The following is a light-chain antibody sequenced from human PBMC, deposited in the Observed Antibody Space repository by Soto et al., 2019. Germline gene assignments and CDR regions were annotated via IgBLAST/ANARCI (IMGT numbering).Light chain of an antibody. CDR3: QQYGSSPPRT. CDR2: GAS. V-gene: IGKV3-20*01. J-gene: IGKJ1*01. CDR1: QSVTANY. Sequence: SELTQSPGTLSLSPGERATLSCRASQSVTANYLAWYQQKPGQAPRLLIYGASTRATDVPDRFSGSGSGADFTLSISRLEPEDFAVYYCQQYGSSPPRTFGQGTKVDIK.